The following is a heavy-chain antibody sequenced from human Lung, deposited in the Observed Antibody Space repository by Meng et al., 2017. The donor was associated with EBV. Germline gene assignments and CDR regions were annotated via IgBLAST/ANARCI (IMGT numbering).Heavy chain of an antibody. CDR3: ASSDYYRSDY. D-gene: IGHD3-22*01. V-gene: IGHV4-34*01. CDR1: GGSFRGYY. J-gene: IGHJ4*02. CDR2: INHSGST. Sequence: VPLQHWGAGCLKPSELLSLPCAVYGGSFRGYYWSWIRQPPGKGLEWIGEINHSGSTNYNPSLKSRVTISLDKSKNQLSLKLNSVTAADTAVYYCASSDYYRSDYWGQGTLVTVSS.